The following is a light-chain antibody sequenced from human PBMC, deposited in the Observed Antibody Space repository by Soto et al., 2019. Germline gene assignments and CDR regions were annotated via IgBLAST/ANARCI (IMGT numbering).Light chain of an antibody. J-gene: IGKJ4*01. V-gene: IGKV4-1*01. CDR1: QSVLYSSNNKNH. CDR2: WAS. Sequence: DIVMTQSPDSLAVSLGERAIINCKSSQSVLYSSNNKNHLTWFQQKPGQPPKLLIYWASTRESGVPDRFSGSGSGTDFTLTISSLQAEDVAVYYCQQYFSTPFTFGGGTKVEI. CDR3: QQYFSTPFT.